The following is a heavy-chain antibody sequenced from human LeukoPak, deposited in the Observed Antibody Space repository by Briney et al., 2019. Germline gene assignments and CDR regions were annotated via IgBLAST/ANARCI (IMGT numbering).Heavy chain of an antibody. D-gene: IGHD3-22*01. CDR2: IIPIFGTA. Sequence: SVNVSCTASGGTFSSYAISWVRQAPGQGLEWMGGIIPIFGTANYAQKFQGRVTITADESTSTAYMELSSLRSEDTAVYYCARDQLYYYDSSGYYLAYWGQGTLVTVSS. CDR3: ARDQLYYYDSSGYYLAY. CDR1: GGTFSSYA. J-gene: IGHJ4*02. V-gene: IGHV1-69*13.